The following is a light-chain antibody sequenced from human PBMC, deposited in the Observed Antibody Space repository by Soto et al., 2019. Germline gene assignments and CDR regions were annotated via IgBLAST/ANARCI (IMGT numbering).Light chain of an antibody. CDR3: QQYIDWPPGT. CDR1: QSVSSS. CDR2: DTS. J-gene: IGKJ1*01. V-gene: IGKV3-15*01. Sequence: EIALTQSPGTLSLSPGERVTLSCRASQSVSSSLAWYQQRPGQAPRLLIYDTSTRAAGISARFSGSGSGTEFTLTISSLQSEDFAVYYCQQYIDWPPGTFGQGTKVDIK.